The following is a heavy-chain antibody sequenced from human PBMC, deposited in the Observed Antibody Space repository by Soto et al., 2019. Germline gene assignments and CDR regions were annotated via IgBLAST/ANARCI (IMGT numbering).Heavy chain of an antibody. Sequence: GESLTISCKGSVYSFTSYRIGWVRQMPGKGLEWMGIIYPGDSDTRYSPSFQGQVTISADKSISTAYLQWSSLKASDTAMYYCARRDNFWSGYLIHAFDIWGQGTMVTIS. V-gene: IGHV5-51*01. D-gene: IGHD3-3*01. CDR1: VYSFTSYR. CDR2: IYPGDSDT. CDR3: ARRDNFWSGYLIHAFDI. J-gene: IGHJ3*02.